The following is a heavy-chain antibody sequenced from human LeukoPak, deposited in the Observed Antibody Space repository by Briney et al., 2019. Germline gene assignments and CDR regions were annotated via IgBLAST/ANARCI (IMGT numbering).Heavy chain of an antibody. CDR1: GFTLSSYE. CDR2: NSSSGSTI. V-gene: IGHV3-48*03. CDR3: ARGQYGGNVD. D-gene: IGHD4-23*01. Sequence: GGSLRLSCAASGFTLSSYEMNWVRQAPGKGLEWVSYNSSSGSTIYYADSVKGRFTISRDNAKNSLYLQMNSLRAEDTAVYYCARGQYGGNVDWGQGTLVTVSS. J-gene: IGHJ4*02.